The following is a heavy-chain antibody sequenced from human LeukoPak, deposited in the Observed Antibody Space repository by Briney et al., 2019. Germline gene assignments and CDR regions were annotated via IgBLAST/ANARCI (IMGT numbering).Heavy chain of an antibody. CDR2: IYHSGST. J-gene: IGHJ4*02. Sequence: SETLSLTCTVSGGSISSSSYYWGWIRQPPGKGLEWIGYIYHSGSTYYNPSLKSRVTISVDRSKNQFSLKLSSVTAADTAVYYCARVVRGSTQADYWGQGTLVTVSS. CDR3: ARVVRGSTQADY. CDR1: GGSISSSSYY. V-gene: IGHV4-30-2*01. D-gene: IGHD3-10*01.